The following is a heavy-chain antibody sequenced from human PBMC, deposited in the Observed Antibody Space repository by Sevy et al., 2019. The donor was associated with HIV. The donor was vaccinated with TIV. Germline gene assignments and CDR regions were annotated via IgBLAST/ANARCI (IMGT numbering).Heavy chain of an antibody. J-gene: IGHJ4*02. D-gene: IGHD6-13*01. CDR1: GGSLSSGSYY. CDR2: ISYIGST. CDR3: VRDRIAASGGYFDN. V-gene: IGHV4-61*01. Sequence: SETLSLTCTVSGGSLSSGSYYWSWIRQPPGKGLEWIGYISYIGSTNYNPSLKSRVTISVDTSKNQLSLRLTSVTAVDTAVYYCVRDRIAASGGYFDNRGQGTLVTVSS.